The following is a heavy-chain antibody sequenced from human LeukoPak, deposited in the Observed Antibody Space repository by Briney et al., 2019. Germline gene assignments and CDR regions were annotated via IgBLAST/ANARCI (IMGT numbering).Heavy chain of an antibody. V-gene: IGHV3-15*07. J-gene: IGHJ4*02. CDR2: IKSKPDGETT. Sequence: GGSLRLSCAGSGFTFSNAWMNWVRQAPGKGLEWVGRIKSKPDGETTVYAAPVKGRFTISRDDSRNMVSLQMNGLKTEDTAIYYCATGGYYFDYWGQRTLVTVSS. CDR3: ATGGYYFDY. CDR1: GFTFSNAW.